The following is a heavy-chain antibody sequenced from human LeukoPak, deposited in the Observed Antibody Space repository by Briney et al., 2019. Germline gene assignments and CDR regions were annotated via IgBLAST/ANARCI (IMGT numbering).Heavy chain of an antibody. CDR1: GFTFNSYW. Sequence: PGGSLRLSCAASGFTFNSYWMSWVRQAPGKGLEWVAYIKQDGSEKYYVDSVKGRFTISRDNAKNSLYLQMNSLRAEDTAVYYCAREVIRGSGSYDYWGQGTLVTVSS. D-gene: IGHD1-26*01. CDR2: IKQDGSEK. V-gene: IGHV3-7*04. J-gene: IGHJ4*02. CDR3: AREVIRGSGSYDY.